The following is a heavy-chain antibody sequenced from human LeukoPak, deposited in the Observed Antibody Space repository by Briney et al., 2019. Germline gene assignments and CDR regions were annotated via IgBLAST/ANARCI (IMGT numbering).Heavy chain of an antibody. D-gene: IGHD6-13*01. Sequence: ASVKVSCKASGYTFTGYFMHWVRQAPGQGLEWMGWINPNSGGTNYAQKFRGRVTMTRDMSISTAYMELSSLRSEDTAVYYCARATSESSSWLNIYYMDVWGKGTTVTVSS. J-gene: IGHJ6*03. CDR3: ARATSESSSWLNIYYMDV. CDR1: GYTFTGYF. CDR2: INPNSGGT. V-gene: IGHV1-2*02.